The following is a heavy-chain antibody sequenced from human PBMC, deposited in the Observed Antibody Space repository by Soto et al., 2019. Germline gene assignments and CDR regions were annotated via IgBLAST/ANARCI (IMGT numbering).Heavy chain of an antibody. D-gene: IGHD3-22*01. CDR1: GFTFSSYA. J-gene: IGHJ5*02. CDR3: AKDPFRNSSGYPNWFDP. CDR2: ISGSGGST. Sequence: PGGSLRLSCAASGFTFSSYAMSWVRQAPGKGLEWVSAISGSGGSTYYADSVKGRFTISRDNSKNTLYLQMNSLRAEDTAVYYCAKDPFRNSSGYPNWFDPWGQGTLVTVSS. V-gene: IGHV3-23*01.